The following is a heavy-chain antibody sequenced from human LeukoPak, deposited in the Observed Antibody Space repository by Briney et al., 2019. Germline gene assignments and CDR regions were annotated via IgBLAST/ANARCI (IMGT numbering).Heavy chain of an antibody. CDR2: ISYDGSNK. Sequence: PGGSLRLSCAASGFTFSSYAMHWVRQAPGKGLEWVAVISYDGSNKYYADSVKGRLTISRDNSKNTLYLQMNSLRAEDTAVYYCARENNYYGSGSNNNWFDPWGQGTLVTVSS. J-gene: IGHJ5*02. CDR1: GFTFSSYA. V-gene: IGHV3-30-3*01. D-gene: IGHD3-10*01. CDR3: ARENNYYGSGSNNNWFDP.